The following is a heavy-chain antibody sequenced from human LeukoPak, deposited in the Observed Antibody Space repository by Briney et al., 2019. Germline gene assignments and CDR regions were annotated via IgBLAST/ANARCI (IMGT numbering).Heavy chain of an antibody. V-gene: IGHV3-66*01. Sequence: GGSLRLSCAASGFTVSTNYMSWVRQAPGKGLEWVSIIYSGRSTNYADSVKGRFTISRDNSKNTLYLQMNSLRAEDTAVYYCARGGGFTFGGEFDYWGQGTLVTVSS. D-gene: IGHD3-16*01. CDR1: GFTVSTNY. CDR3: ARGGGFTFGGEFDY. CDR2: IYSGRST. J-gene: IGHJ4*02.